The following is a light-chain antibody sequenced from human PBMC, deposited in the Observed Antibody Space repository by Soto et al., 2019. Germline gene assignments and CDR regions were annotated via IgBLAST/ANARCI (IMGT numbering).Light chain of an antibody. Sequence: GDRVTITCRASQSISSWLAWYQQKPGKAPKLLIYAASSLQSGVPSRFSGSGSGTDFTLTISSLQPEDFATYYCQQSYSTPSNTFGQGTRLEIK. CDR3: QQSYSTPSNT. CDR1: QSISSW. V-gene: IGKV1-39*01. J-gene: IGKJ5*01. CDR2: AAS.